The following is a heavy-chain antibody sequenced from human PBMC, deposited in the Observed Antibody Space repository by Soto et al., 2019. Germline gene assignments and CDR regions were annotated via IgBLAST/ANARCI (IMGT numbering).Heavy chain of an antibody. Sequence: ASVKVSCKSSGYPFTHYGITWVRQAPGQGLEWIGWISPYNGNTNYPQTLQGRVTLNTDTSTSTVYMELMSLRSDDAAVYYCAKDQAFNRRYYYGIDVWGQRTRVTVS. CDR2: ISPYNGNT. V-gene: IGHV1-18*01. J-gene: IGHJ6*02. D-gene: IGHD3-16*02. CDR3: AKDQAFNRRYYYGIDV. CDR1: GYPFTHYG.